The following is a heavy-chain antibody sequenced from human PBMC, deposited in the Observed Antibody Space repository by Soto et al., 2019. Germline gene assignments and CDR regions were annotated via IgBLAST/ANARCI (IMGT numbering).Heavy chain of an antibody. CDR1: RDSINSNDYY. CDR3: AKELLGATRLRHTDYEY. Sequence: PSETLSLTCSVSRDSINSNDYYWGWIRQPPGEGLEWIGNIDFTGVTYYNPSLKSRVTISKDTSKNQFSLTLTSVTAADTAVYYCAKELLGATRLRHTDYEYWGQGILVTVSS. D-gene: IGHD2-15*01. J-gene: IGHJ4*02. CDR2: IDFTGVT. V-gene: IGHV4-39*07.